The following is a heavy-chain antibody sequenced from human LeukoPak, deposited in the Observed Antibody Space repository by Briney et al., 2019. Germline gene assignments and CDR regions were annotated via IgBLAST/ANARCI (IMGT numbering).Heavy chain of an antibody. CDR3: ATDLSPVVRASPMGY. J-gene: IGHJ4*02. V-gene: IGHV3-30*03. CDR1: GFTFSSYG. Sequence: GTSLRLSCAASGFTFSSYGRHWVRQSPGKGLEWVALITYDGYYKYYSDSVKGRFPISSDSSKNKLYLQMNSLRAEATAVYYCATDLSPVVRASPMGYWGQGALVTVSS. D-gene: IGHD3-10*01. CDR2: ITYDGYYK.